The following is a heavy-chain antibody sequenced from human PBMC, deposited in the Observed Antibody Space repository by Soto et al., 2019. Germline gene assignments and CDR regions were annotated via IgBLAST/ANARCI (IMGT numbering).Heavy chain of an antibody. V-gene: IGHV3-15*01. CDR2: IKSKTDGGTT. CDR3: TTDLGLGSIRDAFDI. J-gene: IGHJ3*02. D-gene: IGHD3-3*02. Sequence: GGSLRLSCAASGFTFSNAWMSWVRQAPGKGLEWVGRIKSKTDGGTTDYAAPVKGRYTISRDDSNNTLYLQMNSLKTEDTAVYYCTTDLGLGSIRDAFDIWGQGTMVTVSS. CDR1: GFTFSNAW.